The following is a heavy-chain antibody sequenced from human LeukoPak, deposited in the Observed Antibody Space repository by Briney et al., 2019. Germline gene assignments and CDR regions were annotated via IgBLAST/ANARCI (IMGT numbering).Heavy chain of an antibody. V-gene: IGHV6-1*01. J-gene: IGHJ4*02. Sequence: SQTLSLTCAISGDSVSGNSAAWNWIRQSPSRGLEWLGRTYYRSKYYNDYAVSVKSRISINPDTSKNQFSLQLNSVTPEDTAVYYCARAKMAVAGYYFDYWGQGTLVTVSS. CDR2: TYYRSKYYN. D-gene: IGHD6-19*01. CDR3: ARAKMAVAGYYFDY. CDR1: GDSVSGNSAA.